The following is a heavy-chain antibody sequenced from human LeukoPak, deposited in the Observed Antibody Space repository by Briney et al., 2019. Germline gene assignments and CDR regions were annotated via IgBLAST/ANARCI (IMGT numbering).Heavy chain of an antibody. V-gene: IGHV3-13*01. J-gene: IGHJ3*02. CDR2: IGTAGDT. CDR1: GFTFSSYD. CDR3: ARAIPSLLWFGELDAFDI. D-gene: IGHD3-10*01. Sequence: QPGGSLRLSCAASGFTFSSYDMHWVRQATGKGLEWVSAIGTAGDTYYPGSVKGRFTISRENAKNSLYLQMNSLRAGDTAVYYCARAIPSLLWFGELDAFDIWGQGTMVTVSS.